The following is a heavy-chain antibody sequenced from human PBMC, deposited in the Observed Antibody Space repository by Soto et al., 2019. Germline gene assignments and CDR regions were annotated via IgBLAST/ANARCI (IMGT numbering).Heavy chain of an antibody. Sequence: ASVKVSCKASGYTFTSYAMHWVRQAPGQRLEWMGWINAGNGNTKYSQKFQGRVTITRDTSASTAYMELSSLRSEDTAVYYCARESVYGNQMANWGQGTLVTVSS. CDR3: ARESVYGNQMAN. V-gene: IGHV1-3*01. J-gene: IGHJ4*02. CDR2: INAGNGNT. CDR1: GYTFTSYA. D-gene: IGHD3-10*01.